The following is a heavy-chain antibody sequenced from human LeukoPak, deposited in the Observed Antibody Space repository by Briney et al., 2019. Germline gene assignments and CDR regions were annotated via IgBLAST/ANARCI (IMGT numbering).Heavy chain of an antibody. Sequence: ASVKVSCXASGYTFTGYYMHWVRQARGRGLERMGYIYPNSGATKYAQKFQGRVTMTRDTSISTAYMELSGLRSDDTAVYYCARGGSSSRYFDYWGQGTLVTVSS. CDR3: ARGGSSSRYFDY. J-gene: IGHJ4*02. V-gene: IGHV1-2*02. D-gene: IGHD6-6*01. CDR1: GYTFTGYY. CDR2: IYPNSGAT.